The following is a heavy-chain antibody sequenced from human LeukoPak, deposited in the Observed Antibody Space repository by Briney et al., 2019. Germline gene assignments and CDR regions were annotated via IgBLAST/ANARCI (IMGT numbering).Heavy chain of an antibody. Sequence: PGGSLRLSCAASGFTFSSYTMNWVRQAPGKGLEWVSYISTGSSTIYYADSVKGRFTISRDNAKNSLYLQMNSLRADDTAVYYCARGVYYSGSYYFDYWGQGTLVTVSS. V-gene: IGHV3-48*01. J-gene: IGHJ4*02. CDR1: GFTFSSYT. CDR2: ISTGSSTI. CDR3: ARGVYYSGSYYFDY. D-gene: IGHD3-10*01.